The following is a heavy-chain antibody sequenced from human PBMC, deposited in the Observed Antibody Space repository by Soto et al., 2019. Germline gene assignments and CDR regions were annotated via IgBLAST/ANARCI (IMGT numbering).Heavy chain of an antibody. CDR3: ARGRGYCGGPNCSLDY. J-gene: IGHJ4*02. CDR2: ISSSGSTI. D-gene: IGHD2-15*01. Sequence: EVQLVESGGGLVQPGGSLRLSCAASGFSFSSHSMKWVRQAPGKGLEWVSYISSSGSTIYYADSVKGRFTISRDNAKNALYLQLNSRRDDDTAVYYCARGRGYCGGPNCSLDYWGQGALVTVSS. CDR1: GFSFSSHS. V-gene: IGHV3-48*02.